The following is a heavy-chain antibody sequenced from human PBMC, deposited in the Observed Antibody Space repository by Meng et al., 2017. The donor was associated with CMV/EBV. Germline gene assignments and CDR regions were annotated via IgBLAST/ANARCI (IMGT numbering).Heavy chain of an antibody. V-gene: IGHV3-11*01. CDR1: GFTFSDYY. J-gene: IGHJ6*02. D-gene: IGHD2-2*01. CDR2: ISSSGSTI. Sequence: GESLKISCAASGFTFSDYYMSWIRQAPGKGLEWVSYISSSGSTIYYADSVKGRFTISRDNAKNSLYLQMNSLRSEDTAVYYCARDRYCSSTSCHHHSPYGMDVWGQGTTVTVSS. CDR3: ARDRYCSSTSCHHHSPYGMDV.